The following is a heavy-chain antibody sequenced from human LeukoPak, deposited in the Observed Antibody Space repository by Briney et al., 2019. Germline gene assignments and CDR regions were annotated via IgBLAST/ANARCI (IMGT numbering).Heavy chain of an antibody. V-gene: IGHV3-15*01. J-gene: IGHJ5*02. CDR1: GFTFVNAS. CDR3: TTGNP. CDR2: MKSKPEGGTT. Sequence: PGGSLRLSFLTSGFTFVNASMSWVRQAPGKGLEWVGLMKSKPEGGTTFYAAPVRGRFTISRDDSRNTLYLQMSSLTIGDTGVYYCTTGNPWGQGTLVTVSS.